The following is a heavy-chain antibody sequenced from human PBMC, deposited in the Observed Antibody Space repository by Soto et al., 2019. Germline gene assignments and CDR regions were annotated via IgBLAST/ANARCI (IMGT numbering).Heavy chain of an antibody. J-gene: IGHJ5*02. V-gene: IGHV3-21*01. CDR2: ISSSSSYI. Sequence: KLGGSLRLSCAASGFTFSSYSMNWVRQAPGKGLEWVSSISSSSSYIYYADSVKGRFTISRDNAKNSLYLQMNSLRAEDTAVYYCAIGTAPREYYDFWSGRRGLDPWGQGTLVTVSS. CDR3: AIGTAPREYYDFWSGRRGLDP. D-gene: IGHD3-3*01. CDR1: GFTFSSYS.